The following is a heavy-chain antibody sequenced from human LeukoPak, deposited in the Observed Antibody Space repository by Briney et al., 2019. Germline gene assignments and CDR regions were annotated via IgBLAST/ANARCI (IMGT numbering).Heavy chain of an antibody. Sequence: SETLSLTCAVYGGSFSGYYWSWIRQPPGKGLEWFGEINHSGSTNYNPSLKSRVTISVDTSKNQFSLKLSSVTAADTAVYYCASSTNYYDSSGYYFFDYWGQGTLVTVSS. CDR1: GGSFSGYY. J-gene: IGHJ4*02. CDR3: ASSTNYYDSSGYYFFDY. D-gene: IGHD3-22*01. CDR2: INHSGST. V-gene: IGHV4-34*01.